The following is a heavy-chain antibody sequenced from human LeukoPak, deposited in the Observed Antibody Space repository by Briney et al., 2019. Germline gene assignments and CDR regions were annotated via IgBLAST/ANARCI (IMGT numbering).Heavy chain of an antibody. J-gene: IGHJ3*02. CDR1: GYTFTSYA. CDR2: INAGNGNT. D-gene: IGHD2-15*01. V-gene: IGHV1-3*01. Sequence: ASVKVSCKASGYTFTSYAMHWVRQAPGQRLEWMGWINAGNGNTKYSQKFQGRVTITRDTSASTAYMELSSLRSEDTAVYYCARIYCSGGSCYRFDAFDIWGQGTMVTVSS. CDR3: ARIYCSGGSCYRFDAFDI.